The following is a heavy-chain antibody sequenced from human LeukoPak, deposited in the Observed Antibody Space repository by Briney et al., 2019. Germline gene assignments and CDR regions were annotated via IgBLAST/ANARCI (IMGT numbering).Heavy chain of an antibody. J-gene: IGHJ3*02. D-gene: IGHD6-19*01. CDR1: GYTFTAYY. Sequence: ASVHVSCKASGYTFTAYYLYWVRQAPGQGLEWMGWINPNSGGTNYAQKFQGRVTMTRDTSIITAYMELSSLRSDDTALYYCAIAVAANDAFDIWGHGTMVTVSS. CDR3: AIAVAANDAFDI. CDR2: INPNSGGT. V-gene: IGHV1-2*02.